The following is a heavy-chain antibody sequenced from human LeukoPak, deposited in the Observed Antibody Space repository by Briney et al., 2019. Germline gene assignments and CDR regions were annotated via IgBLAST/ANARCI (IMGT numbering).Heavy chain of an antibody. J-gene: IGHJ6*02. CDR3: ARGGGGDYYYYGMDV. CDR1: GYTFTAYH. D-gene: IGHD4-17*01. V-gene: IGHV1-69*13. Sequence: SVKVSCKASGYTFTAYHIHWVRQAPGQGLEWMGGIIPIFGTANYAQKFQGRVTITADESTSTAYMELSSLRSEDTAVYYCARGGGGDYYYYGMDVWGQGTTVTVSS. CDR2: IIPIFGTA.